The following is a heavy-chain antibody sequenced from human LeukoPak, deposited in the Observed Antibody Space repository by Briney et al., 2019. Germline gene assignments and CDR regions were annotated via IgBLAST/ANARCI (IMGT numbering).Heavy chain of an antibody. J-gene: IGHJ4*02. Sequence: GGSLRLSCAASGFKFSDHYIDWVRQAPGKGLEWVGRSRNKASSYTTEYAASVEGRFTISRDVSESSLYLQMNSLRTEDTAVYYCAKGGLYSSGWFDYWGQGTLVTVSS. CDR2: SRNKASSYTT. CDR3: AKGGLYSSGWFDY. D-gene: IGHD6-19*01. V-gene: IGHV3-72*01. CDR1: GFKFSDHY.